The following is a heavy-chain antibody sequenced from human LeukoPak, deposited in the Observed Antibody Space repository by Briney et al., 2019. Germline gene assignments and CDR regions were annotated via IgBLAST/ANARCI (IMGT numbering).Heavy chain of an antibody. D-gene: IGHD3-16*02. CDR1: GGSISSSSYY. Sequence: SETLSLTCTVSGGSISSSSYYWGWIRQPPGKGLEWIGSIYYSGSTYYNPSLKSRVTISVDTSKNQFSLKLSSVTAADTAVHYCARHPVSYVWGSYRRHDAFDIWGQGTMVTVSS. CDR3: ARHPVSYVWGSYRRHDAFDI. J-gene: IGHJ3*02. V-gene: IGHV4-39*01. CDR2: IYYSGST.